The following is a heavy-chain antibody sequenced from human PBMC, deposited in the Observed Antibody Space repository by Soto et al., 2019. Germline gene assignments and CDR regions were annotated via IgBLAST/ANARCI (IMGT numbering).Heavy chain of an antibody. Sequence: QVQLVQSGAEVKKPGASVKVSCKASGYTFTSYAIHWVCQAPGQRLEWMGWINTAKENTKYSQKFQGRVTITRDTSASIVYMELSSLRSEDTAVYYCARGNSWSYFDYWGQGTLVTVSS. D-gene: IGHD6-13*01. CDR3: ARGNSWSYFDY. CDR1: GYTFTSYA. V-gene: IGHV1-3*04. CDR2: INTAKENT. J-gene: IGHJ4*02.